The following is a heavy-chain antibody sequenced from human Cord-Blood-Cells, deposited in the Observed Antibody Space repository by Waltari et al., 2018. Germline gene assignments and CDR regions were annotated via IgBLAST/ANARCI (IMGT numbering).Heavy chain of an antibody. D-gene: IGHD1-26*01. Sequence: QLQLQESGPGLVKTSETLSLTCTVSGGSISSSSYSWGWIRQPPGKGLEWFGSIYYSGSTYYNPSLKSRGTISVDTSKNQFSLKLSSVTAADTAVYYCASWWSYYAFDIWGQGTMVTVSS. J-gene: IGHJ3*02. CDR1: GGSISSSSYS. CDR3: ASWWSYYAFDI. V-gene: IGHV4-39*01. CDR2: IYYSGST.